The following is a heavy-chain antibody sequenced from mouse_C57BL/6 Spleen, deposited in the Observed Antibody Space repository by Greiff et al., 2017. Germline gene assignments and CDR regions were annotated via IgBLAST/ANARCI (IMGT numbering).Heavy chain of an antibody. D-gene: IGHD2-4*01. J-gene: IGHJ2*01. Sequence: QVQLQQSGAELARPGASVKLSCKASGYTFTSYGISWVKQRTGQGLEWIGEIYPRSGNTYYNEKFKGKATLTADKSSSTAYMELRSLTSEDSAVYFCAGCFPYDYDEGYFGYRGQGTTLTVSS. CDR2: IYPRSGNT. CDR3: AGCFPYDYDEGYFGY. CDR1: GYTFTSYG. V-gene: IGHV1-81*01.